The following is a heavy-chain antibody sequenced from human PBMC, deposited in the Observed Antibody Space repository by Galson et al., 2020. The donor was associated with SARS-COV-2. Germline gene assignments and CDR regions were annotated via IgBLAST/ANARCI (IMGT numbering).Heavy chain of an antibody. D-gene: IGHD3-3*01. J-gene: IGHJ4*02. CDR1: GYTFTSYG. V-gene: IGHV1-18*01. CDR3: ARVGITIFGVVTHSDY. Sequence: ASVKVSCKASGYTFTSYGISWVRQAPGQGLEWMGWISVYNGNTNYAQNLQDRVTMTTDTSTSTAYMELRSLGSDDTAVYYCARVGITIFGVVTHSDYWGQGTLVTVSS. CDR2: ISVYNGNT.